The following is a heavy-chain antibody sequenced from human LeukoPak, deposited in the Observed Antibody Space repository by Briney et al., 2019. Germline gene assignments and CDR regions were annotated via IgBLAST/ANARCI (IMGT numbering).Heavy chain of an antibody. V-gene: IGHV1-2*06. CDR1: GYTFTGYY. CDR3: AREVVATVSFDY. CDR2: INPNSGGT. J-gene: IGHJ4*02. Sequence: ASVKVSCKASGYTFTGYYMHWVRQAPGQGLEWMGRINPNSGGTNYAQKFQGRVTMTRDTSISTAYMELSRLRSDDTAVYYCAREVVATVSFDYWGQGTLVTFST. D-gene: IGHD5-12*01.